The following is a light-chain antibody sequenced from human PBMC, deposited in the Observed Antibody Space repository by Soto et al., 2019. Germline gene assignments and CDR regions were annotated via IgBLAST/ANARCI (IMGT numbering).Light chain of an antibody. CDR1: QRVSSS. Sequence: EIVMTQSPATLSVSPGDRATLSCMASQRVSSSLAWYQQKPGQAPRLLIYGASTRATGIPARFSGSGSGTEFTLTISSLQSEDAAVYYCQQYNNWWTFGQGTKVEIK. J-gene: IGKJ1*01. CDR2: GAS. CDR3: QQYNNWWT. V-gene: IGKV3-15*01.